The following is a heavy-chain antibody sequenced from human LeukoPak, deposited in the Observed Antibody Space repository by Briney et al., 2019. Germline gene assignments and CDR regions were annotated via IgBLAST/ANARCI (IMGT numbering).Heavy chain of an antibody. J-gene: IGHJ6*02. Sequence: SVKVSCKASGGTFSSYAISWVRQAPGQGLEWVGRIIPILGIANYAQKFQGRVTITADKPTSTAYMELSSLRSEDTAVYYCARGDDSGYDPQPYYYYGMDVWGQGTTVTVSS. D-gene: IGHD5-12*01. CDR3: ARGDDSGYDPQPYYYYGMDV. CDR2: IIPILGIA. CDR1: GGTFSSYA. V-gene: IGHV1-69*04.